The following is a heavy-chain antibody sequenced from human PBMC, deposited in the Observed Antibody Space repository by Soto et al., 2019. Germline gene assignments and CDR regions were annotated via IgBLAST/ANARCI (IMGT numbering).Heavy chain of an antibody. Sequence: EVQLVESGGGLVQPGGSLRLSCAISGFSFSTYWMTWVRQAPEKGLEWVANIKQDGGEKNYLESVRGRFIISRDNAKKSLYLEMNSLRAEDTAVYYCAGGSGWESDSWGQGTLVTVSA. CDR1: GFSFSTYW. J-gene: IGHJ4*02. CDR3: AGGSGWESDS. V-gene: IGHV3-7*05. CDR2: IKQDGGEK. D-gene: IGHD6-19*01.